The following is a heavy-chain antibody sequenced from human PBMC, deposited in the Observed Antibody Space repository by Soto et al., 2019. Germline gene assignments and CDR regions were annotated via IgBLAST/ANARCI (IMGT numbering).Heavy chain of an antibody. V-gene: IGHV4-59*01. CDR3: ARDTHASSSSAEGYYYYYYMDV. CDR1: GGSISSYY. J-gene: IGHJ6*03. Sequence: SETLSLTCTVSGGSISSYYWSWIRQPPGKGLEWIGYIYYSGSTNYNPSLKSRVTISVDTSKNQFSLKLSSVTAADTAVYYCARDTHASSSSAEGYYYYYYMDVWGKGTTVTVSS. D-gene: IGHD6-6*01. CDR2: IYYSGST.